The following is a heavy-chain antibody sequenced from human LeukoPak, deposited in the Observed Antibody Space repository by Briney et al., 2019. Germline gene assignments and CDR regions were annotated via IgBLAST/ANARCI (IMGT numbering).Heavy chain of an antibody. CDR1: GYTLTELS. Sequence: WASVKVSCKVSGYTLTELSMHWVRQAPGKGLEWMGDFDPEDGETIYAQKFQGRVTMTEDTSTDTAYIELSSLRSEDTAVYYCATGSKEKIQLWGYYYYYGMDVWGQGTTVTVSS. J-gene: IGHJ6*02. CDR3: ATGSKEKIQLWGYYYYYGMDV. V-gene: IGHV1-24*01. CDR2: FDPEDGET. D-gene: IGHD5-18*01.